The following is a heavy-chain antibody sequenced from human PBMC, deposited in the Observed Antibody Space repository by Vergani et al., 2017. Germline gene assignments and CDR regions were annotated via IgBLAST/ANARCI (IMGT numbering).Heavy chain of an antibody. CDR2: ISSSCSTI. Sequence: QVQLVESGGGLVKPGGSLRLSCAASGFTFSDYYMSWIRQAPGKGLEWVSYISSSCSTIYYADSVKGRFPIARDNAKNSLYLQMNSLRAEDTAVYYCARDADGSGSYTGELGAFDIWGQGTMVTVSS. D-gene: IGHD1-26*01. J-gene: IGHJ3*02. CDR1: GFTFSDYY. V-gene: IGHV3-11*01. CDR3: ARDADGSGSYTGELGAFDI.